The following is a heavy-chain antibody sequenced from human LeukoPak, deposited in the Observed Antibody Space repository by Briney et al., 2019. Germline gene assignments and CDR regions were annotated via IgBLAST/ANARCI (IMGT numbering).Heavy chain of an antibody. D-gene: IGHD3-3*01. J-gene: IGHJ4*02. CDR3: AKDQRFDFWSGPGDY. V-gene: IGHV3-23*01. CDR1: ALTFSSYA. Sequence: GGSLRLSCAASALTFSSYAMSWVRQAPGKGLEWVSAISGSGGSTYYAESVKGRFTISRDNSKSTLYLQMNSLRAEDTAVYYCAKDQRFDFWSGPGDYWGQGTLVTVSS. CDR2: ISGSGGST.